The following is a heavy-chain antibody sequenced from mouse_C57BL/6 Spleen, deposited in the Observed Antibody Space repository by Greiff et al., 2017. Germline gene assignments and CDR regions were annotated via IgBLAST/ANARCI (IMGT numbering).Heavy chain of an antibody. J-gene: IGHJ4*01. CDR3: AVLFITTVVAPMDY. CDR1: GFNIKNTY. V-gene: IGHV14-3*01. D-gene: IGHD1-1*01. CDR2: IDPANGNT. Sequence: VQLQQSVAELVRPGASVKLSCTASGFNIKNTYMHWVKQRPEQGLEWIGRIDPANGNTKYAPKFQGKATITADTSSNTAYLQLSSLTSEDSAVXYCAVLFITTVVAPMDYWGQGTSVTVSS.